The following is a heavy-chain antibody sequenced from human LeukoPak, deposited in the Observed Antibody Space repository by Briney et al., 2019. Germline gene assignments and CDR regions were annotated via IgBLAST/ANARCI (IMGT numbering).Heavy chain of an antibody. CDR2: INPNSGGT. CDR3: ARGRDTMIT. J-gene: IGHJ5*02. Sequence: ASVKVSCKASGYIFTGYYMHWVRQAPGQGLEWMGWINPNSGGTDYAQKFQGRVTMTRNTSISTAYMELSSLRSEDTAVYYCARGRDTMITWGQGTLVTVSS. V-gene: IGHV1-2*02. D-gene: IGHD3-22*01. CDR1: GYIFTGYY.